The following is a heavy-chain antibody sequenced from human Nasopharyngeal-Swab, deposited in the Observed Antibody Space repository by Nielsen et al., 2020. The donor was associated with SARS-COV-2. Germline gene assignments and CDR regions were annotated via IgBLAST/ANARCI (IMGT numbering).Heavy chain of an antibody. CDR2: IYYSGST. CDR3: ARGSGYYDSSGYSDC. CDR1: GGSISSYY. J-gene: IGHJ4*02. V-gene: IGHV4-59*13. D-gene: IGHD3-22*01. Sequence: SETLSLTCTVSGGSISSYYWSWIRQPPGKRLEWIGYIYYSGSTNYNPSLKSRVTISVDTSKNQFSLKLSSVTAADTAVYYCARGSGYYDSSGYSDCWGQGTLVTVSS.